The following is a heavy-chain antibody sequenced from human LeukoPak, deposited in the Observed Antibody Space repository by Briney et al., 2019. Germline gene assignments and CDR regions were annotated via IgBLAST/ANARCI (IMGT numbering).Heavy chain of an antibody. CDR1: GFTFSNYG. CDR3: AKDRGTTGMTRGPVDY. V-gene: IGHV3-30*18. Sequence: GGSLRLSCAASGFTFSNYGMHWVRQAPGKGLEWVAVMSYDGSNKYYADSVEGRFTISRDNSKNTLYLQMNSLRAEDTAVYYCAKDRGTTGMTRGPVDYWGQGTLVTVSS. D-gene: IGHD1-1*01. CDR2: MSYDGSNK. J-gene: IGHJ4*02.